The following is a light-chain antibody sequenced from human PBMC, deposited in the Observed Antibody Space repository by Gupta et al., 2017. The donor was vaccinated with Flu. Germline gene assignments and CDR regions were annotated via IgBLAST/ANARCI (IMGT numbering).Light chain of an antibody. CDR2: GVT. CDR1: SSDIGSYNY. Sequence: SALTQPASVSGSPGQSITISCTGTSSDIGSYNYVSWYQQHPGKAPKLLIYGVTNRPPGVANRFSCSKSGDTASLTISGLQAEDEADYYCSSCISSTTVVFGGGTKLTVL. V-gene: IGLV2-14*01. J-gene: IGLJ2*01. CDR3: SSCISSTTVV.